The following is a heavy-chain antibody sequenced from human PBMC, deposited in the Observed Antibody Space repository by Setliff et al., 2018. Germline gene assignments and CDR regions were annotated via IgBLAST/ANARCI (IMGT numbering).Heavy chain of an antibody. CDR2: TSGSGGTT. V-gene: IGHV3-23*01. CDR1: GFTFSCYA. J-gene: IGHJ6*02. Sequence: GGSLRLSCAASGFTFSCYAMSWVRQAPGKGLEWVSATSGSGGTTYYADSVKGRFTISRDNSKNTLYLQMNSLRAEDTAVYYCAKLRTPGTGYYYYAMDVWGQGTTVTVSS. D-gene: IGHD3-10*01. CDR3: AKLRTPGTGYYYYAMDV.